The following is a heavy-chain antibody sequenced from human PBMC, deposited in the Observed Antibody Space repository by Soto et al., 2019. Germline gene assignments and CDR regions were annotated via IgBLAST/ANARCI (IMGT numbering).Heavy chain of an antibody. CDR3: ARGKQLVHGTFDI. CDR2: INHRGST. D-gene: IGHD6-13*01. Sequence: SETLSLTCAVYGGSFSGDYWSWIRQPPGKGLEWTGEINHRGSTNYNPSLKSRVAISVDTSKNQFSLQLSSVTAADTAVYYCARGKQLVHGTFDIWGQGTLVTVSS. V-gene: IGHV4-34*01. J-gene: IGHJ3*02. CDR1: GGSFSGDY.